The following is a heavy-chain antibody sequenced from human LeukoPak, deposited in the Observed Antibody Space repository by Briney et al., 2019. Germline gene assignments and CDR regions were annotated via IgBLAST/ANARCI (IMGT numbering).Heavy chain of an antibody. J-gene: IGHJ4*02. CDR2: INHSGST. D-gene: IGHD4-17*01. CDR3: ARAVTTTSYDY. V-gene: IGHV4-34*01. CDR1: GGSSSGYY. Sequence: SVTLSLTCAVYGGSSSGYYWSWFRQPPGKGLEWIGEINHSGSTNYNPSLKSRVTMLVDTSKNQFSLKLNSLTAADTAMYYCARAVTTTSYDYWGQGTLVTVSS.